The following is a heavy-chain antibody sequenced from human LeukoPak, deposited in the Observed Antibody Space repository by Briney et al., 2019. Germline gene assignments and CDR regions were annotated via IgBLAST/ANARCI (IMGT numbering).Heavy chain of an antibody. Sequence: SGTLSLTCTVSGGSISSSSYYWGWIRQPPGKGLEWIGSIYYSGSTYYNPSLKSRVTISVDTSKNQFSLKLSSVTAPDTAVYYCARAYGGNYYFDYWGQGTLVTVSS. CDR1: GGSISSSSYY. J-gene: IGHJ4*02. D-gene: IGHD4-23*01. CDR2: IYYSGST. CDR3: ARAYGGNYYFDY. V-gene: IGHV4-39*07.